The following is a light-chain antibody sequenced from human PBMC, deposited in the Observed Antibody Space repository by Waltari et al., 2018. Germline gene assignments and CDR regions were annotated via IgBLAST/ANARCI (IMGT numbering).Light chain of an antibody. CDR2: KAS. CDR1: QSISRV. J-gene: IGKJ5*01. V-gene: IGKV1-5*03. Sequence: DTQMTQSPSTLSASVGDRVTITCRASQSISRVLVWYQQKPGKAPKVLMYKASNLETGVPIRFSGSGSGTEFTLTISSLQPDDFATYYCQQYNSFPITFGQGTRLEIK. CDR3: QQYNSFPIT.